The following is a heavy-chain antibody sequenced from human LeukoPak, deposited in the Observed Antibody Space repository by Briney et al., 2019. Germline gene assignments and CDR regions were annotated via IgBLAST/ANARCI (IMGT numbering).Heavy chain of an antibody. Sequence: ASVKVSCKASGYTFTSYGISWVRQAPGQGLEWMGWISAYNGNTNYAQKLQGRVTMTRDTSISTVYMELSSLRSDDTALYYCARVPRSGSYIYFDYWGQGTLVTVSS. V-gene: IGHV1-18*01. D-gene: IGHD3-10*01. CDR2: ISAYNGNT. CDR1: GYTFTSYG. J-gene: IGHJ4*02. CDR3: ARVPRSGSYIYFDY.